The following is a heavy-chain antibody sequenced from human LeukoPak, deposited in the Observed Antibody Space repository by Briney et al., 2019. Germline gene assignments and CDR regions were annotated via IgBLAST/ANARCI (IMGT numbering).Heavy chain of an antibody. CDR2: ISGSGGST. CDR1: GFTFSSYA. V-gene: IGHV3-23*01. CDR3: AKVREHTAMVVDAFDI. D-gene: IGHD5-18*01. Sequence: PGGSLRLSCAASGFTFSSYAMSWVRQAPGKGLEWVSAISGSGGSTYYADSVKGRSTISRDNSKNTLYLQMNSLRAEDTAVYYCAKVREHTAMVVDAFDIWGQGTMVTVSS. J-gene: IGHJ3*02.